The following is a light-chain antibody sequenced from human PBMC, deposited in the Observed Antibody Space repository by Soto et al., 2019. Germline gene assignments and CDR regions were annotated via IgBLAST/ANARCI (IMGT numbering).Light chain of an antibody. CDR2: QDS. J-gene: IGLJ1*01. CDR1: KLGEKY. Sequence: SYELTQPPSVSVSPGQTASIPCSGDKLGEKYACWYQQKPGQFPMLVIYQDSKRPSGIPERFSGSNSGTTATLTISGTQAMDEADYYCQAWDSGTFVFGTGTKVTVL. V-gene: IGLV3-1*01. CDR3: QAWDSGTFV.